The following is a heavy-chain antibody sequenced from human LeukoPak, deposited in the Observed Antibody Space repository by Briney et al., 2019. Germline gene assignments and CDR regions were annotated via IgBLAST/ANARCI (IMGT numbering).Heavy chain of an antibody. J-gene: IGHJ4*02. CDR1: GFTFSSYA. V-gene: IGHV3-23*01. CDR2: VGGSGDIT. Sequence: GGSLRLSCAASGFTFSSYAMSWVRQAPGKGLEWVSTVGGSGDITYYPDSVKGRFTISRDNSKNTLYLQMNSLRAEDTALYYCVMGYYFDYWGQGTLVTVSS. CDR3: VMGYYFDY.